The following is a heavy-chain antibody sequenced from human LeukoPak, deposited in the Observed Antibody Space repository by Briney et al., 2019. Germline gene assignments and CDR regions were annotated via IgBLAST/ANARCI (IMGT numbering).Heavy chain of an antibody. CDR1: GHSFRNFF. CDR2: IYTGGTS. V-gene: IGHV4-4*07. J-gene: IGHJ5*02. CDR3: ARRSYDFWSGYGNWFDP. Sequence: SETLSFTYRVSGHSFRNFFGSWIRQPAGKGLEWIGRIYTGGTSNYTPSLKSRVTISLNTSKNQFSLKLSSVTAADTAVYYCARRSYDFWSGYGNWFDPWGQGTLVTVSS. D-gene: IGHD3-3*01.